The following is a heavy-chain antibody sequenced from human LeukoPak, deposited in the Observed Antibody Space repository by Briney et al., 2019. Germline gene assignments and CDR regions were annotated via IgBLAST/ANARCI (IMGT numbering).Heavy chain of an antibody. CDR2: IYSGGST. V-gene: IGHV3-66*01. J-gene: IGHJ4*02. CDR1: GFTVSSNY. Sequence: GGSLRLSCAASGFTVSSNYMSWVRQAPGKGLEWVSVIYSGGSTYYADSVKGRFTISRDNSKTTLYLQMNSLRAEDTVVYYCAKGAGSSRYEYVWGSYRYDYFDYWGQGTLVTVSS. CDR3: AKGAGSSRYEYVWGSYRYDYFDY. D-gene: IGHD3-16*02.